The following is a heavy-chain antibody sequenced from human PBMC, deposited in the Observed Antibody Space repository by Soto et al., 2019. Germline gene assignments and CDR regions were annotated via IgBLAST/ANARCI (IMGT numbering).Heavy chain of an antibody. V-gene: IGHV1-69*01. J-gene: IGHJ6*02. CDR2: NLPILNTA. Sequence: QVHLVQSGAEVKKPGSSVRVSCKTSGGTFSSYSFTWVRQAPGQGLEWMGENLPILNTANFAQKFQSRVTITADEPTSTVYMDLSSLSPDDTAVYYCARVDYDSTYGFYYYGLDVWGQGTTVTVSS. D-gene: IGHD3-10*01. CDR3: ARVDYDSTYGFYYYGLDV. CDR1: GGTFSSYS.